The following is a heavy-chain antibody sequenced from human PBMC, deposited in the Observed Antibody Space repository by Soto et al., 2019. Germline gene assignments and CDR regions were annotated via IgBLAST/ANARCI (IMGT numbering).Heavy chain of an antibody. D-gene: IGHD6-13*01. J-gene: IGHJ3*02. Sequence: PGGSLRLSCAASGFTFSSYGMHWVRQAPGKGLEWVAVIWYDGSNKYYADSVKGRFTISRDNSKNTLYLQMNSLKTEDTAVYYCTSSVAYSSSWLIWGQGTMVTVSS. CDR2: IWYDGSNK. V-gene: IGHV3-33*01. CDR3: TSSVAYSSSWLI. CDR1: GFTFSSYG.